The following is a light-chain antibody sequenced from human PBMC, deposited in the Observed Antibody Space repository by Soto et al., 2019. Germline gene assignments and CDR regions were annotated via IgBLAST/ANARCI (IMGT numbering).Light chain of an antibody. CDR2: DAS. J-gene: IGKJ1*01. CDR1: QTINSY. Sequence: EIVLTQSPATLSLSPGERATLSCRASQTINSYLAWYQQKPGQAPRLLIYDASNRASGIPAKFSGSGSGTDFTLTISSLEPDDFAVYYCQQRSNWPRTFGQGTKVEIK. CDR3: QQRSNWPRT. V-gene: IGKV3-11*01.